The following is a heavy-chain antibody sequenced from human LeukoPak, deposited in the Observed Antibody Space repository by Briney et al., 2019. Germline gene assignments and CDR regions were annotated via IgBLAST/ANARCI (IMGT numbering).Heavy chain of an antibody. CDR3: ARPSGSYHTPFDY. CDR1: GYSFTSYW. D-gene: IGHD1-26*01. V-gene: IGHV5-51*01. CDR2: IFPGDSDT. Sequence: GESLKISCKASGYSFTSYWIGWVRQMPRKSLEWMGIIFPGDSDTRYRPSFQGQVTISADKSISTAYLQWSSLKASDTAMYYCARPSGSYHTPFDYWGQGTLVTVSS. J-gene: IGHJ4*02.